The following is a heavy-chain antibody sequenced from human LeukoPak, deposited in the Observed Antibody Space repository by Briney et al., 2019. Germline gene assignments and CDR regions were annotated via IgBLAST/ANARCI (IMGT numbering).Heavy chain of an antibody. Sequence: SETLSLTCTASGGSISTSNYFWGWIRQPPGKGLEWIGTISYSGIAYYNPSLKSRVSMAVDTSKNQFSLKVSSVTAADTAVYYCTRDLSSAWFYYWGQGTLVTVSS. D-gene: IGHD6-13*01. CDR1: GGSISTSNYF. CDR3: TRDLSSAWFYY. V-gene: IGHV4-39*07. CDR2: ISYSGIA. J-gene: IGHJ4*02.